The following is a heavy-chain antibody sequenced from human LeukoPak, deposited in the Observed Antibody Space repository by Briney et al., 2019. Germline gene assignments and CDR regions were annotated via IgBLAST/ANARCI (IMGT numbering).Heavy chain of an antibody. J-gene: IGHJ4*02. Sequence: PSETLSLTCTVSGGSISSSSYYWGWIRQPPGKGLEWIASIYHSGTTYYNPSLRNRVTLFVDTSKNQFSLKLTSLTAADTAVYYCARDGVFHDSDGCSFDYWGQGTLVTVSS. CDR3: ARDGVFHDSDGCSFDY. V-gene: IGHV4-39*02. CDR2: IYHSGTT. CDR1: GGSISSSSYY. D-gene: IGHD3-22*01.